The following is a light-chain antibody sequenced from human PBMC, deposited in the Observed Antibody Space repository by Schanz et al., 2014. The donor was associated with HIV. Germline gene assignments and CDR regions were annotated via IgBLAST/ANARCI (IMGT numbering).Light chain of an antibody. Sequence: EIVLTQSPGTLSLSPGERATLSCRASQSVGSNLPWYQQKPGQAPRLLLYGASTRATGIPARFSGSGSGTEFTLTISSLQSEDFAVYYCQQSGSSPQTFGQGTKVEVK. CDR2: GAS. CDR1: QSVGSN. J-gene: IGKJ1*01. V-gene: IGKV3-15*01. CDR3: QQSGSSPQT.